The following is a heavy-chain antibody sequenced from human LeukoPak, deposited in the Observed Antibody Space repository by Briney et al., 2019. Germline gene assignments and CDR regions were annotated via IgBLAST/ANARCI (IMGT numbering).Heavy chain of an antibody. J-gene: IGHJ4*02. Sequence: ASVKVSCKASGYTFTTYGISWVRQAPGQGLEWMGWISGYNGNTNYAQKFQDRVTMTTDTSTTTAYMELRSLRSDDTAVYYCARVTQTDYDFDYWGQGTLVTVSS. CDR3: ARVTQTDYDFDY. V-gene: IGHV1-18*01. CDR1: GYTFTTYG. CDR2: ISGYNGNT. D-gene: IGHD4-17*01.